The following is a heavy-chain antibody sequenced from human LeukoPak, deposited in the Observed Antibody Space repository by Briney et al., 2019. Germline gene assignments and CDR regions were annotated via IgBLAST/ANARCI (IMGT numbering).Heavy chain of an antibody. J-gene: IGHJ4*02. Sequence: GKSLKISCKGSGYSFTYNWIAWVRQLPGKGLEWMGIIQPGDSDINYNTSFEGQVTISADKSIKTAYLQWRRLKASDTAIYFCARPILGSINLGYYFDSWGQGALVIVSS. CDR1: GYSFTYNW. CDR2: IQPGDSDI. D-gene: IGHD6-13*01. CDR3: ARPILGSINLGYYFDS. V-gene: IGHV5-51*01.